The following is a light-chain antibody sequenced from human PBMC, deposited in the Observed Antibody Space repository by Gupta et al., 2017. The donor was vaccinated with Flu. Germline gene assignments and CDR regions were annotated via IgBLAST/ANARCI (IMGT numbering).Light chain of an antibody. CDR3: QQFHEFFT. V-gene: IGKV1-33*01. CDR1: QDIRNF. CDR2: AAS. J-gene: IGKJ2*01. Sequence: QVTQSPSSLSASVGDRVTITCQASQDIRNFVNWYRQKPGKAPELLISAASNLEAGVPSRFSGGGSGTDFIFTSSGLQPDDTATYYCQQFHEFFTFGQGTKLEIK.